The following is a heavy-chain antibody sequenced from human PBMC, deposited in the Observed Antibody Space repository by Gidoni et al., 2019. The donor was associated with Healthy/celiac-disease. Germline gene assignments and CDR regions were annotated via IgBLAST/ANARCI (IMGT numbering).Heavy chain of an antibody. J-gene: IGHJ4*02. CDR3: ARGSDVSQRGFDY. V-gene: IGHV4-30-4*01. CDR1: GGSLSSGDYY. Sequence: QVQLQESGPGLVKPSQTLSLTCTVSGGSLSSGDYYWSWIRQPPGKGLEWIGYIYYSGSTYYNPSLKSRVTISVDTSKNQFSLKLSSVTAADTAVYYCARGSDVSQRGFDYWGQGTLVTVSS. D-gene: IGHD6-25*01. CDR2: IYYSGST.